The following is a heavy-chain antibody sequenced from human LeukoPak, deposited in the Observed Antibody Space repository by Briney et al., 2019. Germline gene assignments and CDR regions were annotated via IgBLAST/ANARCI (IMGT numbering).Heavy chain of an antibody. Sequence: SETLSLTCAVYGGSFSGYYWSWVRQPPGKGLEWIGEINHSGSTNYNPSLKSRVTISVDTSKNQFSLKLSSVTAADTAVYYCARGGPHGDYVGDYWGQGTLVTVSS. CDR1: GGSFSGYY. D-gene: IGHD4-17*01. J-gene: IGHJ4*02. V-gene: IGHV4-34*01. CDR2: INHSGST. CDR3: ARGGPHGDYVGDY.